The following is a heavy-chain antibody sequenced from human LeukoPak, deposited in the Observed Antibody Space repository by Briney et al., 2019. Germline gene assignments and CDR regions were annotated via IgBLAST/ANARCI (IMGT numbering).Heavy chain of an antibody. J-gene: IGHJ3*02. D-gene: IGHD4-11*01. Sequence: SQTLSLTCAFSGDGFSSNSVAWNWIRQSPSRGLEWLGRTGYGSKWYNDYAVSVKSRITINPDPSKNQFSLQLNSVTPEDTAVYYCARGQFTAFDIWGQGTMVTVSS. CDR3: ARGQFTAFDI. CDR1: GDGFSSNSVA. V-gene: IGHV6-1*01. CDR2: TGYGSKWYN.